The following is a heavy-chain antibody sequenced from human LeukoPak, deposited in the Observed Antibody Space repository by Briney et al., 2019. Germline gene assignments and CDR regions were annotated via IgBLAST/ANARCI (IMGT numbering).Heavy chain of an antibody. D-gene: IGHD6-6*01. CDR3: ARSPFEYSSSPGVFDY. CDR2: IYAGDSDA. Sequence: PGESLKISCQGSGYSFTSDWIGWVRQMPGKGLEWMGIIYAGDSDARYSPSFQGQVTISADKSISTAYLQWSSLEASDTAMYYCARSPFEYSSSPGVFDYWGQGTLVTVSS. CDR1: GYSFTSDW. J-gene: IGHJ4*02. V-gene: IGHV5-51*01.